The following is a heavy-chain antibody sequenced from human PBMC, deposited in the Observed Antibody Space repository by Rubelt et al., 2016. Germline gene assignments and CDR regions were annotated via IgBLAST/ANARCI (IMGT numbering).Heavy chain of an antibody. Sequence: VQLQESGPGLVKSSETLSLTCTVSGGSISSYYWSWIRQPPGQGLEWIAYIHYSGSTKYDPSLKSRVTISVDTSKNKFSLKLSPVTAADTGVYFCARAGSSGPPPLWGPGTLVTVSS. V-gene: IGHV4-59*12. CDR1: GGSISSYY. D-gene: IGHD6-19*01. J-gene: IGHJ4*02. CDR2: IHYSGST. CDR3: ARAGSSGPPPL.